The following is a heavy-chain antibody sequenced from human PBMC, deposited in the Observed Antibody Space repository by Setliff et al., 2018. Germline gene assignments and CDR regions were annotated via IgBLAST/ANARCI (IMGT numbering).Heavy chain of an antibody. CDR2: IYYSGST. D-gene: IGHD6-13*01. CDR1: GGSISSSSYY. Sequence: SETLSLTCTVSGGSISSSSYYWGWIRQPPGKGLEWIGSIYYSGSTYYNPSLKSRVTISVDTPKNQFSLKLSSVTAADTAVYYCARFAGRSWVDYWGQGTLVTVSS. J-gene: IGHJ4*02. CDR3: ARFAGRSWVDY. V-gene: IGHV4-39*07.